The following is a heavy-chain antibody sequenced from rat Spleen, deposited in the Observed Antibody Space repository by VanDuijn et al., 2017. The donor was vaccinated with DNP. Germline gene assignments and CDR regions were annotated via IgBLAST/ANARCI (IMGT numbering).Heavy chain of an antibody. CDR2: ISYSGST. Sequence: VQLQESGPGLVKPSQSLSLTCSVTGYSITSNYWGWIRKFPGNKMVYIGHISYSGSTHYNPSLKSRISITRDTSKNQFFLQLNSVTTEDTAMYFCARNCGYNSLYAMDAWGQGTSVTVSS. CDR1: GYSITSNY. CDR3: ARNCGYNSLYAMDA. D-gene: IGHD1-4*01. J-gene: IGHJ4*01. V-gene: IGHV3-1*01.